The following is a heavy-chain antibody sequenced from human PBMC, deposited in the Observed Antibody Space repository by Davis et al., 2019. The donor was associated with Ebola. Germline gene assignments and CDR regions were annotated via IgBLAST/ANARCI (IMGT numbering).Heavy chain of an antibody. CDR2: IYHSGST. CDR1: GGSISSSNW. V-gene: IGHV4-4*02. D-gene: IGHD3-10*01. CDR3: ARDLGGSGRYFDY. J-gene: IGHJ4*02. Sequence: PSETLSLTCAVSGGSISSSNWWRWVRQPPGKGLEWIGEIYHSGSTNYNPSLKSRVTISVDKSKNQFSLKLSSVTAADTAVYYCARDLGGSGRYFDYWGQGTLVTVSS.